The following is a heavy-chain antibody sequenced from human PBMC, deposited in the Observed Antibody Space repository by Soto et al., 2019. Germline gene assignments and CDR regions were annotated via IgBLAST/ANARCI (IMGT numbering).Heavy chain of an antibody. CDR2: ISSSGSTI. V-gene: IGHV3-11*01. CDR1: GFTFSDYY. J-gene: IGHJ6*02. D-gene: IGHD3-9*01. Sequence: GGSLRLSGAASGFTFSDYYISWIRQAPWKGLEWVSYISSSGSTIYYADSVKGRFTISRDNAKNSLYLQMNSLRAEDTAVYYCARAASIYYGMDVCGQGTTVPVSS. CDR3: ARAASIYYGMDV.